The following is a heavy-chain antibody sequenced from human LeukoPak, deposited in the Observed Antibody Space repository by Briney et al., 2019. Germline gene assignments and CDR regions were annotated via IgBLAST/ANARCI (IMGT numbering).Heavy chain of an antibody. J-gene: IGHJ4*02. Sequence: PSETLSLTCTVSGGSITSSSSYWGGVRQPPGKGPEWIGRIYYSGLTYDNPSLKSRVSISVDPAKNHFSLKVTSVTAADTAVYYCASGTFDDYGDYDRGDYFDHWGQGTLVTVSS. CDR2: IYYSGLT. V-gene: IGHV4-39*02. D-gene: IGHD4-17*01. CDR3: ASGTFDDYGDYDRGDYFDH. CDR1: GGSITSSSSY.